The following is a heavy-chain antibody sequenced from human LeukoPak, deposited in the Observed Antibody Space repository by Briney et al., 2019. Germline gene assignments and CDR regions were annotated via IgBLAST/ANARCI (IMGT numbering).Heavy chain of an antibody. D-gene: IGHD2-15*01. CDR3: ARDPSGWYDVRNNWFDP. CDR2: IIPIFGTA. J-gene: IGHJ5*02. Sequence: SVKVSCKASRGTFISYAISWVRQAPGQGLEWMGGIIPIFGTANYAQKFQGRVTITADESTSTAYMELSSLRSEDTAVYYCARDPSGWYDVRNNWFDPWGQGTLVTVSS. V-gene: IGHV1-69*13. CDR1: RGTFISYA.